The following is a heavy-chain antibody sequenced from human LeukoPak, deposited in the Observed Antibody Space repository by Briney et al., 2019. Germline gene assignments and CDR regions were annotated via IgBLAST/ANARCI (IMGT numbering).Heavy chain of an antibody. D-gene: IGHD3-22*01. CDR3: ARRGIVVVYNWFDG. CDR1: GGSFSGYY. Sequence: SETLSLTCAVSGGSFSGYYWSWIRQPPGKGLEWIGEINHSGSTNYNPSLKSRVTISVDTSKNQFSLKLSSVTAADTAVYYCARRGIVVVYNWFDGGGQGTLVTVS. J-gene: IGHJ5*02. V-gene: IGHV4-34*01. CDR2: INHSGST.